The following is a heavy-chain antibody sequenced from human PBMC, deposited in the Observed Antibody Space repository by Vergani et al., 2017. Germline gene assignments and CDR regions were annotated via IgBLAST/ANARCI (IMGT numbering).Heavy chain of an antibody. J-gene: IGHJ4*02. CDR3: ASTSLYYGSGAIGY. D-gene: IGHD3-10*01. V-gene: IGHV4-61*02. CDR2: IYTSGST. CDR1: GGSISSGSYY. Sequence: QVQLQESGPGLVKPSQTLSLTCTVSGGSISSGSYYWSWIRQPAGKGLEWIGRIYTSGSTNYNPSLKSRVTISVDTSKNQFSLKLSSVTAADTAVYYCASTSLYYGSGAIGYWGQGTLVNVSS.